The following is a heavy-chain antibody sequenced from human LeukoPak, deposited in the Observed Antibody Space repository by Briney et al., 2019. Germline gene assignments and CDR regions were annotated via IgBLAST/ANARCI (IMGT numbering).Heavy chain of an antibody. D-gene: IGHD3-10*01. V-gene: IGHV3-9*01. CDR2: ISWNSGSI. CDR3: AKGDKLYYYGSGSYYNEGFVDY. Sequence: GGSLRLSCAASGFTFDDYAMHWVRHAPGKGLEWVSGISWNSGSIGYADSVKGRFTISRDNAKNSLYLQMNSLRAEDTALNYCAKGDKLYYYGSGSYYNEGFVDYWGQGTLVTVSS. J-gene: IGHJ4*02. CDR1: GFTFDDYA.